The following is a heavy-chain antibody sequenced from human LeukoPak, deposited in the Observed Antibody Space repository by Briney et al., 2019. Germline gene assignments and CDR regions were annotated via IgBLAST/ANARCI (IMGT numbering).Heavy chain of an antibody. D-gene: IGHD3-3*02. CDR3: AKVRAFLEWLPVDY. V-gene: IGHV3-23*01. J-gene: IGHJ4*02. CDR1: GFTFSSYA. Sequence: TGGSLRLSCAASGFTFSSYAMSWVRQAPGKGLEWVSAISGSGGSTYYADSVKGRFTISRDNSKNTLNLQMNSLRAEDTAVYYCAKVRAFLEWLPVDYWGQGTLVTVSS. CDR2: ISGSGGST.